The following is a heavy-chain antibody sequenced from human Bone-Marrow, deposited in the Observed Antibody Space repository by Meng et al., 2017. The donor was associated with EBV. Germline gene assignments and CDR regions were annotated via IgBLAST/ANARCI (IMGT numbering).Heavy chain of an antibody. Sequence: QGRLQESGPGLGKPSETLSLPCTVSGGSVSSGSYYWSWIRQPPGKGLEWIGYIYYSGSTNYNPSLKSRVTISVDTSKNQFSLKLSSVTAADTAVYYCARDNVDTAMVPHWGQGTLVTVSS. V-gene: IGHV4-61*01. J-gene: IGHJ4*02. CDR1: GGSVSSGSYY. CDR2: IYYSGST. D-gene: IGHD5-18*01. CDR3: ARDNVDTAMVPH.